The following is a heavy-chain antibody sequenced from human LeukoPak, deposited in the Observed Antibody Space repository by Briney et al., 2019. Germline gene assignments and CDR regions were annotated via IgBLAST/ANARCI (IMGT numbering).Heavy chain of an antibody. V-gene: IGHV3-23*01. D-gene: IGHD3-10*01. CDR3: AKAPYYYGSGSGIDY. J-gene: IGHJ4*02. Sequence: GGSLRLSCAASGFTFSNYAMNWVRQAPGKGLEWVSAISGSGGSTYYADSVKGRFTISRDNSKNTLYLQMNSLRAEDTAVYYCAKAPYYYGSGSGIDYWGQGTLVTVSS. CDR2: ISGSGGST. CDR1: GFTFSNYA.